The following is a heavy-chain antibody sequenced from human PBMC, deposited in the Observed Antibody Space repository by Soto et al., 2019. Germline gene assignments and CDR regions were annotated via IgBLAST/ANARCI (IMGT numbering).Heavy chain of an antibody. CDR2: ISAYNGNT. CDR1: GYTFTSYG. V-gene: IGHV1-18*01. J-gene: IGHJ5*02. CDR3: ARDYYYYDSSGYYSINWFDP. D-gene: IGHD3-22*01. Sequence: QVQLVQSGAEVKKPGASVKVSCKASGYTFTSYGISWVRQAPGQGLEWMGWISAYNGNTNYAQKLQGRVTMTTDTSTSTAYMELMSLRSDDTAVYYCARDYYYYDSSGYYSINWFDPWGQGTLVTVSS.